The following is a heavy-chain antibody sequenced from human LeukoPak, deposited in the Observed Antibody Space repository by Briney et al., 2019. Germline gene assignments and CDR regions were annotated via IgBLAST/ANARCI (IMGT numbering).Heavy chain of an antibody. Sequence: SETLSLTCTVSGGSINNYCWSWIRQPPGKGLEWIGEINHSGSTNYNPSLKSRVTISVDTSKNQFSLKLSSVTAADTAVYYCARGLLKWNSSGYYYFQHWGQGTLVTVSS. D-gene: IGHD3-22*01. CDR3: ARGLLKWNSSGYYYFQH. V-gene: IGHV4-34*01. J-gene: IGHJ1*01. CDR1: GGSINNYC. CDR2: INHSGST.